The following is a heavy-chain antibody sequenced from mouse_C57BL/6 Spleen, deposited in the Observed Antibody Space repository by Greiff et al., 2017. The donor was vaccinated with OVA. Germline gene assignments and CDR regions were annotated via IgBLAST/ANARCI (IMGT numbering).Heavy chain of an antibody. CDR3: ARSLYYYGSSYD. J-gene: IGHJ2*01. V-gene: IGHV1-59*01. Sequence: QVQLQQSGAELVRPGTSVKLSCKASGYTFTSYWMHWVKQRPGQGLEWIGVIDPSDSYTNYNQKFKGKATLTVDTSSSTAYMQLSSLTSEDSAVYYCARSLYYYGSSYDWGQGTTLTVSS. D-gene: IGHD1-1*01. CDR2: IDPSDSYT. CDR1: GYTFTSYW.